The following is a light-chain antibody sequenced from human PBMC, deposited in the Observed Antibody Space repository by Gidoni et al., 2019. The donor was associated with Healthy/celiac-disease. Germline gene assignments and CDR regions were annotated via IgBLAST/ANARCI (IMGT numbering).Light chain of an antibody. J-gene: IGLJ2*01. Sequence: SYELTQQPSVSVSPGQTASNTCSGDKLGDKYACWYQQKPCQSPVLVIYQDSKRPSGIPERFSGANSGNTATLTISGTQAMDEADYYCQAWDSSTVVFGGGTKLTVL. CDR3: QAWDSSTVV. CDR1: KLGDKY. CDR2: QDS. V-gene: IGLV3-1*01.